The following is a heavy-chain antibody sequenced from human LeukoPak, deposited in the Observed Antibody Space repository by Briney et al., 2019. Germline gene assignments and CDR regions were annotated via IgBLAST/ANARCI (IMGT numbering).Heavy chain of an antibody. V-gene: IGHV3-30*08. Sequence: CLSLSSALSALTFTSFSMHWVRHPPNRGREWEAVISYDGRHKYYADSVKGRLTISRHNPEHTLYLQMNSLRAEDMAVYSCARVGKDSSSWYYFEYWGQGTLVTVSS. CDR2: ISYDGRHK. D-gene: IGHD6-13*01. CDR1: ALTFTSFS. CDR3: ARVGKDSSSWYYFEY. J-gene: IGHJ4*02.